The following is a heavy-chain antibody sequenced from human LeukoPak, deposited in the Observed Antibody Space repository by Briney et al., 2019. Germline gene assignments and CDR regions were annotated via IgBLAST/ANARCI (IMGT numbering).Heavy chain of an antibody. J-gene: IGHJ4*02. V-gene: IGHV4-59*01. D-gene: IGHD6-19*01. CDR1: GASISSDY. CDR2: IYYSGST. Sequence: SETLSLTCAVSGASISSDYWSWVRQPPGKGLEWMAYIYYSGSTKYNPSIKSRVTMSVDTSKNQFSLKLSSVTAADTAVYYCARGAGWYDYWGQGTLVTVSS. CDR3: ARGAGWYDY.